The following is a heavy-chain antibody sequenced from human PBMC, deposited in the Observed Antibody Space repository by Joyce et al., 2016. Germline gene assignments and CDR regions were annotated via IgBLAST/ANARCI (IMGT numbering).Heavy chain of an antibody. CDR2: IYNSATT. CDR1: GDSFSGTSYY. J-gene: IGHJ6*02. Sequence: HLQESGPGLVKPSETLSLTCTISGDSFSGTSYYWRWIRQSPGKGLEWLGFIYNSATTHSKPALEGRLSISVGAAKKHFSLRLTSVTSADTAVYYCATSLPSRVGGFQFFGMDVWGQGTTVIVS. CDR3: ATSLPSRVGGFQFFGMDV. D-gene: IGHD3-10*01. V-gene: IGHV4-61*01.